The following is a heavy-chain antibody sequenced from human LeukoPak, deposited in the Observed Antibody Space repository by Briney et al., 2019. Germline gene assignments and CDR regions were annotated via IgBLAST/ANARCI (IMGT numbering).Heavy chain of an antibody. D-gene: IGHD3-10*01. CDR2: INHSGSA. J-gene: IGHJ4*02. CDR3: ARGVHVARYYGSGSYYLPFDY. Sequence: SETLSLTCAVYGGSFSGYYWSWIRQPPGKGLEWIGEINHSGSANYNPSLKSRVTISVDTSKNQFSLKLSSVTAADTAVYYCARGVHVARYYGSGSYYLPFDYWGQGTLVTVSS. CDR1: GGSFSGYY. V-gene: IGHV4-34*01.